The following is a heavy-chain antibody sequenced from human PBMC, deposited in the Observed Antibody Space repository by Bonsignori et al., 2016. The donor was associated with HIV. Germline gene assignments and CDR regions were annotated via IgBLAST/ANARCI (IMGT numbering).Heavy chain of an antibody. CDR3: AREIYCGGDCYSGDGFDF. D-gene: IGHD2-21*01. J-gene: IGHJ3*01. CDR2: ISYDGSNK. CDR1: GFTFSNYA. V-gene: IGHV3-30-3*01. Sequence: GGSLRLSCAASGFTFSNYAMHWVRQAPGKGLEWVAVISYDGSNKYYADSVKGRFTISRDNSKNTLYLQMNSLRAEDTAVYYCAREIYCGGDCYSGDGFDFWGQGTMVTVSS.